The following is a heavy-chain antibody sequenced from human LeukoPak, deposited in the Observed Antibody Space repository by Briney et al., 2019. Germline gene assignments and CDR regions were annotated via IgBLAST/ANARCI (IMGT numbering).Heavy chain of an antibody. Sequence: SETLSLTCTVSGGSISSYYWSWIRQPPGKGLEWIGEINHSGSTNYNPSLKSRVTISVDTSKNQFSLKLSSVTAADTAVYYCARVNPGLRYFGYWGQGTLVTVSS. D-gene: IGHD3-9*01. CDR2: INHSGST. CDR1: GGSISSYY. V-gene: IGHV4-34*01. J-gene: IGHJ4*02. CDR3: ARVNPGLRYFGY.